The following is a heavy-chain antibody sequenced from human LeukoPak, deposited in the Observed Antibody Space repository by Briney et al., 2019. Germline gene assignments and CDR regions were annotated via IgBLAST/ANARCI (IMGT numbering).Heavy chain of an antibody. CDR3: ARPAYGSGSYYKD. CDR1: GYSFTSYY. D-gene: IGHD3-10*01. J-gene: IGHJ4*02. Sequence: GESLKISCQGSGYSFTSYYIAWLRQMPGKGLEWMGVIYPSDSSVTYSPSFQGQVTISADKSISTAYLQWSSLKASDTAMYYCARPAYGSGSYYKDWGQGTLVTVSS. CDR2: IYPSDSSV. V-gene: IGHV5-51*01.